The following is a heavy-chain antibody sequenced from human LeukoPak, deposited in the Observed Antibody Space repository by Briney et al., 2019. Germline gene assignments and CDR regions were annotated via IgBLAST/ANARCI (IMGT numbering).Heavy chain of an antibody. Sequence: SQTLSLTCTVSGGSISSGSYFWSWIRQPAGKGLEWIGRIYTTGSTNYNPSLKSRVTISVDTSKNQLSLKLSSVTAADTAVYYCARVCSSTSCLLDYWGQGTLVTVSS. CDR2: IYTTGST. CDR1: GGSISSGSYF. V-gene: IGHV4-61*02. D-gene: IGHD2-2*01. J-gene: IGHJ4*02. CDR3: ARVCSSTSCLLDY.